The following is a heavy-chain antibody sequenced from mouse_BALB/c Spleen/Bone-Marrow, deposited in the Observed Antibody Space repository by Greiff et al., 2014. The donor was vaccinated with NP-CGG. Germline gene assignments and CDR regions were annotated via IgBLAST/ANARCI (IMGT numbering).Heavy chain of an antibody. J-gene: IGHJ4*01. CDR2: IDPSDSYT. D-gene: IGHD2-14*01. V-gene: IGHV1S127*01. CDR3: TRGEVQAMDY. Sequence: QDHVKQSGAEQAKRGEAEKRNWKEEGEKGRSHRRHGGKKRKGKGKERTGVIDPSDSYTSYNQKFKGKATLTVDTSSSTAYIQLSSLTSEDSAVYYCTRGEVQAMDYWGQGTSVTVSS. CDR1: GEKGRSHR.